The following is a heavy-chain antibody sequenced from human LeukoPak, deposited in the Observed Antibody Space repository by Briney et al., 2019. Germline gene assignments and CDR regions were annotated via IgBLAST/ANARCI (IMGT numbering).Heavy chain of an antibody. J-gene: IGHJ5*02. D-gene: IGHD2/OR15-2a*01. CDR1: GYTLTELS. CDR2: FDPEDGET. CDR3: ATEKEIDYFNWFDP. Sequence: ASVKVSCKVSGYTLTELSMHWVRQAPGKGLEWMGGFDPEDGETIYAQKFQGRVTMTEDTSTDTAYMELSSLRSEDTAVYYCATEKEIDYFNWFDPWGQGTLVTVSS. V-gene: IGHV1-24*01.